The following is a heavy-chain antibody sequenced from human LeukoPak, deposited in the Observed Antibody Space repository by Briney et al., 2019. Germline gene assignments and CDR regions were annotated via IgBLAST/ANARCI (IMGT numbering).Heavy chain of an antibody. Sequence: GGSLRLSCAASGFTFSDYYMSWIRQAPGKGLEWLSYISSSASTIYYADSVKGRFTISRDNAKNSLYLQMNSLRAEDTAVYYCARFSMITFGGVIGPFDYWGQGTLVTVSS. D-gene: IGHD3-16*02. V-gene: IGHV3-11*04. CDR3: ARFSMITFGGVIGPFDY. CDR1: GFTFSDYY. J-gene: IGHJ4*02. CDR2: ISSSASTI.